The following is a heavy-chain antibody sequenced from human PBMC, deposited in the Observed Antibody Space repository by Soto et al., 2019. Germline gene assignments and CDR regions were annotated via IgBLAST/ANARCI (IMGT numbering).Heavy chain of an antibody. Sequence: SQTLSLTCAISGDSVSSNSAAWNWIRQSPSRGLEWLGRTYYRSKWYNDYAVSVKSRITINPDTSKNQFSLQLNSVTPEDTAVYYCARDPPLRFLEWLSDYYYYGMDVWGQGTTVTVSS. J-gene: IGHJ6*02. CDR1: GDSVSSNSAA. CDR2: TYYRSKWYN. CDR3: ARDPPLRFLEWLSDYYYYGMDV. V-gene: IGHV6-1*01. D-gene: IGHD3-3*01.